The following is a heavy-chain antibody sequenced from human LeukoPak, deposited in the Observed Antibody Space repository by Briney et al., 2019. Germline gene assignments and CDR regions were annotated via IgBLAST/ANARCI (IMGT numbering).Heavy chain of an antibody. CDR1: GGSISSYY. J-gene: IGHJ2*01. Sequence: PSETLSLTCTVSGGSISSYYWSWIRPPPGRGLEWIGYPSYSGGTDYNPSLRSRDTFSVDTSKNQVSLKLSSLTAADTAVYYCGRRTSYETLTGYTYWYFDLWGRGTLVTVSS. CDR3: GRRTSYETLTGYTYWYFDL. CDR2: PSYSGGT. D-gene: IGHD3-9*01. V-gene: IGHV4-59*01.